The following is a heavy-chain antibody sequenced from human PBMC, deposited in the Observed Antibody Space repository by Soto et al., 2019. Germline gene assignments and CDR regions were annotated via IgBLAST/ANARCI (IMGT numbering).Heavy chain of an antibody. CDR3: ARGHEGYCSGGSCYPGLYYYYGMDV. J-gene: IGHJ6*02. Sequence: PSQTLSLTCAISGDSVSSNSAAWNWIRQSPSRGLEWLGRTYYRSKWYNDYALSVKSRITINPDTSKNQFSLQLNSVTPEDTAVYYCARGHEGYCSGGSCYPGLYYYYGMDVWGQGTTVTVSS. V-gene: IGHV6-1*01. D-gene: IGHD2-15*01. CDR2: TYYRSKWYN. CDR1: GDSVSSNSAA.